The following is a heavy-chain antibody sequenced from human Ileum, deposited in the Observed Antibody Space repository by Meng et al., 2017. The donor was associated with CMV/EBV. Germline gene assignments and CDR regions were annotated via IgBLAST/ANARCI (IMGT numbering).Heavy chain of an antibody. V-gene: IGHV3-74*01. CDR1: GFSFSNYW. Sequence: GESLMISCAASGFSFSNYWMHWVRQAPGKGLVWVSRISSDVSSTSYADSVKGRFTISRDSAKNTLYLQMNSLRAEDTAVYYCGKGGKSHLDYWGQGILVTVSS. J-gene: IGHJ4*02. D-gene: IGHD1-26*01. CDR2: ISSDVSST. CDR3: GKGGKSHLDY.